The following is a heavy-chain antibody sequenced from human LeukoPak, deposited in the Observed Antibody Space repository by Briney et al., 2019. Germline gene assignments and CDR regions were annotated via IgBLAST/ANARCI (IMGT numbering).Heavy chain of an antibody. CDR2: IKGDGSTT. D-gene: IGHD5-24*01. Sequence: GGSLRLSCAASGMIISGSWMHWVRQAPGKGLVWVSRIKGDGSTTSYADSVRGRFTISRDNAKNTVYLQMNSLRVEDTAVYYCASPQYYFDYWGQGTLVTVSS. V-gene: IGHV3-74*01. J-gene: IGHJ4*02. CDR1: GMIISGSW. CDR3: ASPQYYFDY.